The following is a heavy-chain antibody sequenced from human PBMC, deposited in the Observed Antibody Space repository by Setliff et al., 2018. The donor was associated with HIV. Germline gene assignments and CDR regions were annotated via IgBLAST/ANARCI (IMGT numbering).Heavy chain of an antibody. D-gene: IGHD3-22*01. CDR3: ARIRRYYYDSSGSVYGMDV. CDR1: RFTFSGYG. Sequence: GGSLRLSCLASRFTFSGYGMHWVRQAPGKGLEWVAFIRHDGINEDYRDSMKGRFTISRDNAKNSLYLQMNSLRAEDTAVYYCARIRRYYYDSSGSVYGMDVWGQGTTVTVSS. CDR2: IRHDGINE. V-gene: IGHV3-30*02. J-gene: IGHJ6*02.